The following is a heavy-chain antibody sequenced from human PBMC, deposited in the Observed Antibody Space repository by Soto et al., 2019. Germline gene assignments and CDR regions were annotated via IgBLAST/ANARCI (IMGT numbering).Heavy chain of an antibody. CDR3: ARVTSPETVMVESGIYYFDY. CDR2: IYYSGST. CDR1: GGSISSGDYY. J-gene: IGHJ4*02. V-gene: IGHV4-30-4*01. D-gene: IGHD5-18*01. Sequence: QVQLQESGPGLVKPSQTLSLTCTVSGGSISSGDYYWSWIRQPPGKGLEWIGYIYYSGSTYYNPSLKSRVTISVDTSKNQFSLKLSSVTAADTAVYYCARVTSPETVMVESGIYYFDYWGQGTLVTVSS.